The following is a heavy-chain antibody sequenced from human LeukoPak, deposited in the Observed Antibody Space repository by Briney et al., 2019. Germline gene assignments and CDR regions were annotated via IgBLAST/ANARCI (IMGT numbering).Heavy chain of an antibody. CDR3: ARARYVNSFYAFDI. CDR1: GGSISSYY. D-gene: IGHD3-9*01. V-gene: IGHV4-59*01. CDR2: LSKRENT. Sequence: SETLSLTCTVSGGSISSYYWSWIRLPPGKGLEWIGYLSKRENTNYSPSLKSRVTIFGDTSKNQFFLKLSSVTAADTAVYYCARARYVNSFYAFDIWGQGTLVTVSS. J-gene: IGHJ3*02.